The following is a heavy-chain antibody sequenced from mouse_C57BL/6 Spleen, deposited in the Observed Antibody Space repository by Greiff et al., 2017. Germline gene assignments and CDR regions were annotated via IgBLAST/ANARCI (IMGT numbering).Heavy chain of an antibody. V-gene: IGHV1-26*01. CDR2: INPNNGGT. CDR3: ARSGLLPSFDY. D-gene: IGHD1-1*01. J-gene: IGHJ2*01. Sequence: EVQLQQSGPELVKPGASVKISCKASGYTFTDYYMNWVKQSHGKSLEWIGDINPNNGGTSYNQKFKGKATLTVDKSSSTAYMELRSLTSEDSAVYYCARSGLLPSFDYWGQGTTLTVSS. CDR1: GYTFTDYY.